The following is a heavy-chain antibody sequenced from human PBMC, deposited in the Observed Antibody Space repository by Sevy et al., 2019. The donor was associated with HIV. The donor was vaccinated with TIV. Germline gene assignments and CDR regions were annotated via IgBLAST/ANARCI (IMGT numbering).Heavy chain of an antibody. CDR1: GYTFTGYY. CDR2: INPNSGGT. V-gene: IGHV1-2*02. J-gene: IGHJ6*02. Sequence: ASVKVSCKASGYTFTGYYMHWVRQAPGQGLEWMGWINPNSGGTNYAQKFQGRVTMTRDTSISTAYRELSRLRSDDTAVYYCARGVRWLQLTHYYYYGMDVWGQGTTVTVSS. D-gene: IGHD5-12*01. CDR3: ARGVRWLQLTHYYYYGMDV.